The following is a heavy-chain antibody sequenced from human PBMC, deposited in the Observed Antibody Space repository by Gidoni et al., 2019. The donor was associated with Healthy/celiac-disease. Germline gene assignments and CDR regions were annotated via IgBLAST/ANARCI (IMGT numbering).Heavy chain of an antibody. V-gene: IGHV3-21*01. J-gene: IGHJ4*02. D-gene: IGHD6-6*01. CDR1: GFTFSRYS. Sequence: EVQLVESGGGLFKPGGSLRLSCAASGFTFSRYSMNWVRHAPGKGLGLFSSISSSSSYIYYADSVKGRFTISRDNAKNSLYLQMNSLRAEDTAVYYCARDLGMSIAARDFDYWGQGTLVTVSS. CDR3: ARDLGMSIAARDFDY. CDR2: ISSSSSYI.